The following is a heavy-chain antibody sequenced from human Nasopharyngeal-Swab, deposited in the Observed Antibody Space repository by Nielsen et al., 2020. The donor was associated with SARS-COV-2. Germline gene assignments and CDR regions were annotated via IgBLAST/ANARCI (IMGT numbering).Heavy chain of an antibody. CDR1: GFTFSSYC. V-gene: IGHV3-74*01. CDR3: GSFDY. CDR2: INSDGSST. Sequence: GESLKISCAASGFTFSSYCMHWVRQAPGKGLVWVSRINSDGSSTSYADSVKGRFTISRDNAKNTLYLQMNSLRAEDTAVYYCGSFDYWGQGTLVTVSS. J-gene: IGHJ4*02.